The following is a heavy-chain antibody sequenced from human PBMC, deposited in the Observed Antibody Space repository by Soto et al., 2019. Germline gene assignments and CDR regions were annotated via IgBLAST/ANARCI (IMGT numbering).Heavy chain of an antibody. J-gene: IGHJ4*02. Sequence: XVKVSCKASGYTFTTFGISWVRQAPGQGLEWTXWISDXNGNTNHAQNXXGRVTTTXXKSKSTAYMELRSMISDHTAVYYCARGATPIDYCGQETLATVPS. CDR2: ISDXNGNT. CDR3: ARGATPIDY. V-gene: IGHV1-18*01. CDR1: GYTFTTFG. D-gene: IGHD2-15*01.